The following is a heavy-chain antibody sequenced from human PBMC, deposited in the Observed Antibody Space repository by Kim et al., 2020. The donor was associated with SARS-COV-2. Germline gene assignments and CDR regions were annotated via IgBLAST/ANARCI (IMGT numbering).Heavy chain of an antibody. CDR1: GFTFSSYG. Sequence: GGSLRLSCAASGFTFSSYGMHWVRQAPGKGLEWVAVIWYDGSNKYYADSVKGRFTISRDNSKNTLYLQMNSLRAEDTAVYYCAREAGDSNSRFWYYYYGMDVWGQGTTVTVSS. V-gene: IGHV3-33*01. CDR2: IWYDGSNK. CDR3: AREAGDSNSRFWYYYYGMDV. J-gene: IGHJ6*02. D-gene: IGHD4-4*01.